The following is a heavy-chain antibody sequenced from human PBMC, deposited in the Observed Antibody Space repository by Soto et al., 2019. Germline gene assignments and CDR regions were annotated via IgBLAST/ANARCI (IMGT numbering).Heavy chain of an antibody. CDR3: AKPSEPYSAPYYFDS. D-gene: IGHD4-4*01. CDR1: GFTFSNG. CDR2: ISYDGSVK. J-gene: IGHJ4*02. V-gene: IGHV3-30*18. Sequence: QVQLVESGGGVVQPGRSLRLSCAASGFTFSNGMHWVRQAPGKGLEWVAVISYDGSVKYFGDSVKGRFTISRDNSQHTLFVQMSSLRAADTAVYYCAKPSEPYSAPYYFDSWGQGTLVTVSS.